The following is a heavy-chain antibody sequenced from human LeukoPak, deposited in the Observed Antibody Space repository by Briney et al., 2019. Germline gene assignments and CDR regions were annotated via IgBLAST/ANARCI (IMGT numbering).Heavy chain of an antibody. CDR2: IWYDESNK. CDR3: ARDGFSSSWYGRALYS. D-gene: IGHD6-13*01. Sequence: PGRSLRLSCAASGFSSYGMHWIRQAPGKGLEWVAVIWYDESNKYYADSVKGRFTISRDNSRNTLYLQMNSLRAEDTAVYYCARDGFSSSWYGRALYSWGHRALFTVSS. CDR1: GFSSYG. V-gene: IGHV3-33*01. J-gene: IGHJ4*03.